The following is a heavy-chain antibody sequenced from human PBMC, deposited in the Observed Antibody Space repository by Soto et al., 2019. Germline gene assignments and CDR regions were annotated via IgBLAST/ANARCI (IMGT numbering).Heavy chain of an antibody. CDR2: IWYDGSNK. Sequence: GGSLRLSCAASGFTFSSYGMHWVRQAPGKGLEWVAVIWYDGSNKYYADSVKGRFTISRDNSKNTLYLQMNSLRAEDTAVYYCARRMVGIAAAGYYYYMDVWGKGTTVTVSS. J-gene: IGHJ6*03. V-gene: IGHV3-33*01. CDR3: ARRMVGIAAAGYYYYMDV. CDR1: GFTFSSYG. D-gene: IGHD6-13*01.